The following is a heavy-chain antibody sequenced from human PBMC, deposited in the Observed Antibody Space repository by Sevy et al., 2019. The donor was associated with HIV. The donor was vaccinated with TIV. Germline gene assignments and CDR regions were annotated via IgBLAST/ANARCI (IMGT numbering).Heavy chain of an antibody. CDR3: AREHAPSFVLVLRGWFDP. D-gene: IGHD6-13*01. CDR1: GFIFNSYS. V-gene: IGHV3-21*01. Sequence: GGSLRLSCAASGFIFNSYSMNWVRQAPGKGLEWVSFISSNSDHIYYADSVRGRFTISRDNAKNSPFLQMNSLRAEDTAVYYCAREHAPSFVLVLRGWFDPWGQGTPVTVSS. J-gene: IGHJ5*02. CDR2: ISSNSDHI.